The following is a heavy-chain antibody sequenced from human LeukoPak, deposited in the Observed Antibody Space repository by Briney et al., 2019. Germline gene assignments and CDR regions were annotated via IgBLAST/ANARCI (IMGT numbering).Heavy chain of an antibody. CDR1: GYTFSSYD. J-gene: IGHJ6*02. D-gene: IGHD2-2*03. Sequence: ASVKVSCKASGYTFSSYDVYWVRQATGQGLECTGWMNPNSGNTGYAQKFQGRVTMTRNTSITTAYMELSSLRSEDTAVYYCARGGMDLHGMDVWGQGTTVTVSS. V-gene: IGHV1-8*01. CDR3: ARGGMDLHGMDV. CDR2: MNPNSGNT.